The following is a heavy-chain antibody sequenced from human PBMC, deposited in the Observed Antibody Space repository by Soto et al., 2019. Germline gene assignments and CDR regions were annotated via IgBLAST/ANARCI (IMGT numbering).Heavy chain of an antibody. Sequence: QVQLQESGPGLVKPSETLSLTCTVSGASIRGFYWSWIRQPPGKGLEWIGYIHYSGSTNYSPSLKCRVTLLVDTSRNQFSLKLSSVTAADTAVYYCATDYGGNSGFDYWGQGTRVTVSS. V-gene: IGHV4-59*12. D-gene: IGHD4-17*01. J-gene: IGHJ4*02. CDR2: IHYSGST. CDR3: ATDYGGNSGFDY. CDR1: GASIRGFY.